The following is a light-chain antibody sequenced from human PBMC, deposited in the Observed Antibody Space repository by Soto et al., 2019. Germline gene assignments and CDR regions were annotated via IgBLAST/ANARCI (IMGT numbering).Light chain of an antibody. CDR1: QSISSW. J-gene: IGKJ1*01. CDR2: DAS. Sequence: DIQMTQSPSTLSASVGDRVTLTCRASQSISSWLAWYQQKSGKAPKVLIYDASRLESGVPSRFSGSGSGTEFTLTISRLQPDDFATYYCQQYNSYSWTFGQGTKVEIK. V-gene: IGKV1-5*01. CDR3: QQYNSYSWT.